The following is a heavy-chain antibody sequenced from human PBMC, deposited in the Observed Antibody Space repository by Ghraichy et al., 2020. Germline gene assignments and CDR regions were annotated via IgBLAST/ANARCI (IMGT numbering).Heavy chain of an antibody. D-gene: IGHD3-10*01. CDR2: MSANNGNT. CDR3: ARELDDYYGSGSPIDY. J-gene: IGHJ4*02. V-gene: IGHV1-18*01. Sequence: ASVKVSCKASGYTFTSYGISWVRQAPGQGLEWMGWMSANNGNTNYAQKFQGRVTMTTDTSTSTAYMELRSLRSDDTAVYYCARELDDYYGSGSPIDYWGQGTLVTVSS. CDR1: GYTFTSYG.